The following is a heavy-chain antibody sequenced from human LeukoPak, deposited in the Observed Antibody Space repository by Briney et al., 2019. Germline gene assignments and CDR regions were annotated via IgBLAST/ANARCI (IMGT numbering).Heavy chain of an antibody. CDR3: AKARGVLATVTTF. CDR2: INGSGGST. J-gene: IGHJ4*02. V-gene: IGHV3-23*01. D-gene: IGHD4-17*01. Sequence: GGSLRLSCAASGFTFSSYAMSCVRQAPGHGLEWVSAINGSGGSTYYADSVKGRFTISRDNSKNTLYLQMNSLRAEDTAVYYCAKARGVLATVTTFGGQGTLVTVSS. CDR1: GFTFSSYA.